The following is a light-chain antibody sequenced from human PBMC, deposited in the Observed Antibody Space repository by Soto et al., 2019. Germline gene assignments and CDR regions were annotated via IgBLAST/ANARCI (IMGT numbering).Light chain of an antibody. V-gene: IGKV3-15*01. CDR2: GAS. CDR1: ERVSSN. CDR3: HQYNKCAPWT. J-gene: IGKJ4*02. Sequence: TQAPYADFLSPEESGAVSGWGSERVSSNLAWYQQKLGQAPRILIYGASTSAPGIPARFSGSRSGRAFIPPIISMQSADFAAYYCHQYNKCAPWTFGGGTKVDIK.